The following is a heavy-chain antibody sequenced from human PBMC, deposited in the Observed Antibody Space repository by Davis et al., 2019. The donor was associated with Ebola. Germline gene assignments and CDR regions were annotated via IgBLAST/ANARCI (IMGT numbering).Heavy chain of an antibody. D-gene: IGHD6-6*01. CDR2: INSDGSST. J-gene: IGHJ6*02. Sequence: HTGGSLRLSCAASGFTFSSYWMHWVRQAPGKGLVWVSRINSDGSSTSYADSVKGRFTISRDNAKNTLYLQMNSLRAEDTAVYYCARERQLWGYYYYGMDVWGQGTTVTVSS. CDR3: ARERQLWGYYYYGMDV. V-gene: IGHV3-74*01. CDR1: GFTFSSYW.